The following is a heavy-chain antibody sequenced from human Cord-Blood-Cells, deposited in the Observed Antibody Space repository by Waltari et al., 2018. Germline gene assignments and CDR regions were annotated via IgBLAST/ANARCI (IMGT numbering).Heavy chain of an antibody. Sequence: KGLEWVAVIFYDGSNKYYAESVKGRFTISRDNSKNTLYLEMNSLRAEDTAVYYCAKAGFSGSYSLDYWGQGTLVTVSS. D-gene: IGHD1-26*01. CDR2: IFYDGSNK. CDR3: AKAGFSGSYSLDY. J-gene: IGHJ4*02. V-gene: IGHV3-30*18.